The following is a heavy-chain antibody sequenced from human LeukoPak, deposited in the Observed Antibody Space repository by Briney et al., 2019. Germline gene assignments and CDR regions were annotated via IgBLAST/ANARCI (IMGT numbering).Heavy chain of an antibody. D-gene: IGHD2-21*02. Sequence: AGSVKVSCKLSGYTLTELSMHWVRQAPGRGPEWMGGFDREDGETIYAQKFQGRVTMTEDTSTDTAYMELSSLRSEDTAVYYCATRGEVVVTAMDYFDYWGQGTLVTVSS. CDR3: ATRGEVVVTAMDYFDY. V-gene: IGHV1-24*01. CDR2: FDREDGET. CDR1: GYTLTELS. J-gene: IGHJ4*02.